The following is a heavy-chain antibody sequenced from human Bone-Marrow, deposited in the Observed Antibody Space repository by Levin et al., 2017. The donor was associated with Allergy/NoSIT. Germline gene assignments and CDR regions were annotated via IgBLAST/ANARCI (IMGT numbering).Heavy chain of an antibody. J-gene: IGHJ4*02. CDR2: IYYSGST. CDR3: ANSIAVAGIFDY. V-gene: IGHV4-59*01. Sequence: SETLSLTCTVSGGSISSYYWSWIRQPPGKGLEWIGYIYYSGSTNYNPSLKSRVTISVDTSKNQFSLKLSSVTAADTAVYYCANSIAVAGIFDYWGQGTLVTVSS. CDR1: GGSISSYY. D-gene: IGHD6-19*01.